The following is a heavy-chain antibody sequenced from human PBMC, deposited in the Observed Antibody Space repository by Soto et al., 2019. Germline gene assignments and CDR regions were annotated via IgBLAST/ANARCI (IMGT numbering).Heavy chain of an antibody. J-gene: IGHJ4*02. Sequence: QTGGSLRLSCAASGFTFSSYAMSWVRQAPGKGLEWVSAISGSGGSTYYADSVKGRFTISRDNSKNTLYLQMNSLRAEDTAVYYCAKVQSAGYYFDYWGQGTLVTVSS. CDR3: AKVQSAGYYFDY. V-gene: IGHV3-23*01. CDR1: GFTFSSYA. CDR2: ISGSGGST.